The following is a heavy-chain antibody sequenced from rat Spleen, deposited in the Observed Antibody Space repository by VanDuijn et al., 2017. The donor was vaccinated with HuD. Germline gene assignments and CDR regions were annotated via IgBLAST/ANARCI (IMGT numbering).Heavy chain of an antibody. CDR1: GFTFSDYN. Sequence: EVQLVESGGGLVQPGRSLTLSCVVSGFTFSDYNMAWVRQAPGKGLEWIGEINKDSSTINYTPSLKDKFTISRDNAKSTLYLQMDSLRSEDTATYFCTRGGITFDYWGPGTMVTVSS. J-gene: IGHJ1*01. CDR3: TRGGITFDY. V-gene: IGHV5-7*01. CDR2: INKDSSTI. D-gene: IGHD1-4*01.